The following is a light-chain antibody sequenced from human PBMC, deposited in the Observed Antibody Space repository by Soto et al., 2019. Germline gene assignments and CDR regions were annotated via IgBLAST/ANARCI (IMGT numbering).Light chain of an antibody. CDR2: EVS. J-gene: IGLJ3*02. V-gene: IGLV2-14*01. CDR1: SSDIGGNNH. CDR3: YSYTGNTRV. Sequence: QSALTQPASVSGSPGQSITISWTGTSSDIGGNNHVSWYQQHPGKAPKLMIYEVSNRPSGVSNRFSGSKSGNTASLTISGLQAEDEADYYCYSYTGNTRVFGAGTQLTVL.